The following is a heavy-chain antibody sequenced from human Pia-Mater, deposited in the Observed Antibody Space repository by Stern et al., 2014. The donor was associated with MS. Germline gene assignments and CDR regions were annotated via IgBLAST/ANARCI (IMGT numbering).Heavy chain of an antibody. J-gene: IGHJ6*02. V-gene: IGHV1-2*06. CDR2: INPNSGGT. D-gene: IGHD2-15*01. CDR1: GYTFTGYY. Sequence: QVQLVQSGAEVKKPGASVKVSCKASGYTFTGYYMHWVRQAPGQGLEWMGRINPNSGGTNYAQKFQGRVTMTRDTSISTAYMELSRLRSDDTAVYYCARSNYCSGGCCYYYYGMDVWGQGTTVTVSS. CDR3: ARSNYCSGGCCYYYYGMDV.